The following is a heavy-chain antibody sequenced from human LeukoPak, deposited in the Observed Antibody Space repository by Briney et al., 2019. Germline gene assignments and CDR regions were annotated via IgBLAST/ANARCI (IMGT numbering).Heavy chain of an antibody. Sequence: PGESLKISCEAFGYPFTDYWIGWVRQVPGKGPEWMGVMYPCDSRTRYSPSFQGQVTISADKSINTAYLQWSSLKASDTAIYYCACRDPRSTRSGPWGQGTLVTVSS. CDR3: ACRDPRSTRSGP. D-gene: IGHD6-13*01. CDR1: GYPFTDYW. J-gene: IGHJ5*02. CDR2: MYPCDSRT. V-gene: IGHV5-51*01.